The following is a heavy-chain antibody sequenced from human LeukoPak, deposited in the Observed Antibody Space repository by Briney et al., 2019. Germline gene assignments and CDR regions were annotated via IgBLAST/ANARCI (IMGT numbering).Heavy chain of an antibody. Sequence: ASVKVSCKASGYTFTSYAMHWVRQAPGQRLEWMGWINAGNGNTKYSQKFQGRVTITRDTSASTAYMELSSLRSEDTAVYYCARVFSASGYYSAPFDYWGQGTLVTVSS. CDR1: GYTFTSYA. CDR2: INAGNGNT. J-gene: IGHJ4*02. CDR3: ARVFSASGYYSAPFDY. V-gene: IGHV1-3*01. D-gene: IGHD3-22*01.